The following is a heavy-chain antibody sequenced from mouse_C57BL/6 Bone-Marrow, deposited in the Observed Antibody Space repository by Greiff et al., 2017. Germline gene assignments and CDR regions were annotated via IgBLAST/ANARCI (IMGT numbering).Heavy chain of an antibody. J-gene: IGHJ3*01. CDR2: ILPGSGST. Sequence: QVQLQQSGAELMKPGASVKLSCKATGYTFTGYWIEWVKQRPGHGLEWIGEILPGSGSTNYNEKFKGKATFTADTPSNTAYMQLSSLTTEDSAIYYCARGGTANSFAYWGQGTLVTVSA. CDR3: ARGGTANSFAY. CDR1: GYTFTGYW. V-gene: IGHV1-9*01. D-gene: IGHD3-3*01.